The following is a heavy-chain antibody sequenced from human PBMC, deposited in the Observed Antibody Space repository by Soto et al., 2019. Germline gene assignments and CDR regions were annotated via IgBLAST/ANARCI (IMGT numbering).Heavy chain of an antibody. CDR2: IKNDGSQQ. V-gene: IGHV3-7*03. CDR1: GFTFSVYY. J-gene: IGHJ4*02. D-gene: IGHD3-10*01. Sequence: AGGSLRLSCSASGFTFSVYYMTWVRQAPGKGLEWVASIKNDGSQQYYVDSVKGRFTISRDNAKNSLYLQMHSLRAGDTALYYCSRENWFQDYWGQGTRVTVSS. CDR3: SRENWFQDY.